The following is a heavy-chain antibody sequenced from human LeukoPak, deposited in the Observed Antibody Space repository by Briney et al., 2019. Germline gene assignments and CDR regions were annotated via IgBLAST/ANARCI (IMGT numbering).Heavy chain of an antibody. CDR1: GFTFSSYS. Sequence: GGSLRLSCAASGFTFSSYSMNWVRQAPGKGLEWVSPISSSSSYIYYADSVKGRFTTSRDNAKNSLYLQMNSLRAEDTAVYYCARARLPQKDIVVVPAAVDPWGQGTLVTVSS. V-gene: IGHV3-21*01. CDR2: ISSSSSYI. D-gene: IGHD2-2*01. CDR3: ARARLPQKDIVVVPAAVDP. J-gene: IGHJ5*02.